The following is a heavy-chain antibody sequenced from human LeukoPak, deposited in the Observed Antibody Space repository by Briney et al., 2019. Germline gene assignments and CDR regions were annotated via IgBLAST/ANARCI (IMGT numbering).Heavy chain of an antibody. V-gene: IGHV4-59*01. Sequence: PETLSLTCTVSGGSIGPYYWSWIRQPPGKGLEWIGYIYYSGSTNYNPSLKSRVTISVDTSKNQFSLKLSSVTAADTAVYYCATPVGAQGAFDIWGQGTMVTVSS. CDR3: ATPVGAQGAFDI. CDR2: IYYSGST. J-gene: IGHJ3*02. CDR1: GGSIGPYY. D-gene: IGHD1-26*01.